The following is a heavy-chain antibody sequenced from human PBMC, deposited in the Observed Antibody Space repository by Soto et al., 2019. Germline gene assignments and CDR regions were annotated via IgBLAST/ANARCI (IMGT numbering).Heavy chain of an antibody. Sequence: GESLQISCKGSGYRFTSYWIGCVRQMPGKGLEWMGIIYPGDSDTRYSPSFQGQVTISADKFISTAYLQWSSLKASDSAMYYCARGTNYGMDVWGQGTTVTVSS. J-gene: IGHJ6*02. V-gene: IGHV5-51*01. CDR3: ARGTNYGMDV. CDR2: IYPGDSDT. CDR1: GYRFTSYW.